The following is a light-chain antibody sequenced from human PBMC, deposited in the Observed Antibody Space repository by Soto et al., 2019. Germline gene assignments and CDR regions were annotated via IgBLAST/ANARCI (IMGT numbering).Light chain of an antibody. Sequence: QSLLTQPRAVSGSPGQSGAISFTGTSSDVGGDNYVSWYQQHPGKAPKVIIYEVSKRPSGVPDRFSGSKSGSTASLTVSGLQAEDAADYYCSSYAVTNIVVFGTGTKVTVL. J-gene: IGLJ1*01. CDR3: SSYAVTNIVV. V-gene: IGLV2-8*01. CDR1: SSDVGGDNY. CDR2: EVS.